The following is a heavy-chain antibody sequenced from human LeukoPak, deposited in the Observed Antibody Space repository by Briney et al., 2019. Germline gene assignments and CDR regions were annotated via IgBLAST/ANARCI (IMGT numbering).Heavy chain of an antibody. Sequence: SETLSLTCVVYGGSFTGYYWTWIRQSPGKGLEWIGEINHSGGTNYNPSLRSRVTISVDTSKNHFSLKLSSLTAADTAVYYCARVSDLYGSGSYSYYYYMDVWGKGTTVTVSS. J-gene: IGHJ6*03. CDR2: INHSGGT. CDR1: GGSFTGYY. D-gene: IGHD3-10*01. V-gene: IGHV4-34*01. CDR3: ARVSDLYGSGSYSYYYYMDV.